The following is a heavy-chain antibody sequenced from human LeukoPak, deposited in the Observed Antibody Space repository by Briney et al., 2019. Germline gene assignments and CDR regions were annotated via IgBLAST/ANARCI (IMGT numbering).Heavy chain of an antibody. V-gene: IGHV3-23*01. J-gene: IGHJ4*02. Sequence: TGGSLRLSCAASGFTFSSYAMSWVRQAPGKGLEWVSAISGSGGSTYYADSVKGRFTISRDNSKNTLYLQMNSLRAEDTAVYYCAKDFLGYYGSGSHFDYWGQGTLVTVSS. CDR2: ISGSGGST. D-gene: IGHD3-10*01. CDR1: GFTFSSYA. CDR3: AKDFLGYYGSGSHFDY.